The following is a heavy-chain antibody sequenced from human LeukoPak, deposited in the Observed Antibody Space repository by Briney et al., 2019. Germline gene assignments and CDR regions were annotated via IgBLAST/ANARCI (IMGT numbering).Heavy chain of an antibody. CDR1: GFTLSSYW. D-gene: IGHD6-13*01. CDR2: IKEDGSEK. CDR3: ARDNFVAAAGTNFDY. V-gene: IGHV3-7*01. Sequence: GGSLRLSCAASGFTLSSYWMSWVRQAPGKGLEWVANIKEDGSEKHYVDSVKGRFTISRDNAKNSLYLQMNSLRAEDTAVYYCARDNFVAAAGTNFDYWGQGTLVTVSS. J-gene: IGHJ4*02.